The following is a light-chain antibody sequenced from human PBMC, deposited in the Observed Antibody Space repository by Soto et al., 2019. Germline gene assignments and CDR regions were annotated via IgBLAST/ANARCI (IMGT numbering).Light chain of an antibody. CDR2: DAS. J-gene: IGKJ4*01. Sequence: EIVLTQSPATLSLSPGERATLSCRASQSVSSYLAWYQEKPGQAPRLLIYDASNRATAIPARFSGSGSGTDFTLTISSLEPEDFAVYYRQQRSNWPLTFGGGTKVEIK. V-gene: IGKV3-11*01. CDR1: QSVSSY. CDR3: QQRSNWPLT.